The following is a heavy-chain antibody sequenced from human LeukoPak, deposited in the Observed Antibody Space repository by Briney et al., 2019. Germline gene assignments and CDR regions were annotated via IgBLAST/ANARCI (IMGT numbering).Heavy chain of an antibody. J-gene: IGHJ3*02. Sequence: SETLSLTCTVSGGSVSSSSYCWGWIRQPPGKGLEWIGSIYYSGSTYYNPSLKSRVTISVDTSKNQLSLKLSSVTAADTAVYSCVRHVARAFDIWGQGTKVTVSS. CDR2: IYYSGST. CDR3: VRHVARAFDI. CDR1: GGSVSSSSYC. V-gene: IGHV4-39*01.